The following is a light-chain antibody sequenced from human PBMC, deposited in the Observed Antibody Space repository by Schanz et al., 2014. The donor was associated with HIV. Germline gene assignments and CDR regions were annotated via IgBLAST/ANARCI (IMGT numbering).Light chain of an antibody. CDR2: GAS. V-gene: IGKV3-15*01. J-gene: IGKJ5*01. Sequence: EIVMTQSPATLSVSPGERATLSCRASQSINNNLAWYQHKPGQAPRLLIFGASTRATGIPARFSGSRSGTEFTLTINSLQSEDFAVYYCQEYATTPLTFGQGTRLEIK. CDR1: QSINNN. CDR3: QEYATTPLT.